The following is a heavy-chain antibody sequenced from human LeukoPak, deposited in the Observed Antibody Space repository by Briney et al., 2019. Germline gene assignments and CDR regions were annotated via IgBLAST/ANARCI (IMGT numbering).Heavy chain of an antibody. V-gene: IGHV4-59*01. CDR2: IYYTGSI. J-gene: IGHJ5*02. CDR1: GGSISSYY. Sequence: SETLSLTCAVSGGSISSYYWSWIRQPPGKGLEWIGYIYYTGSINYNPSLKSRVTISVDTSKSQFSLKLSSVTAADTAVYYCARESFGSGSPNWFDPWGQGALVTVSS. D-gene: IGHD3-10*01. CDR3: ARESFGSGSPNWFDP.